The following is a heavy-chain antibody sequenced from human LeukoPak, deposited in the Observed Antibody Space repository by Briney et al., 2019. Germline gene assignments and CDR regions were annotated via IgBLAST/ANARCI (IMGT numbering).Heavy chain of an antibody. CDR3: AKGDYYDSSGFDY. CDR1: GFTFSSYA. Sequence: RPGGSLRLSCAASGFTFSSYAVSWVRQAPGKGLEWVSAISGSGGSTYYADSVKGRFTISRDNSKNTLYLQMNSLRAEDTAVYYCAKGDYYDSSGFDYWGQGTLVTVSS. V-gene: IGHV3-23*01. J-gene: IGHJ4*02. D-gene: IGHD3-22*01. CDR2: ISGSGGST.